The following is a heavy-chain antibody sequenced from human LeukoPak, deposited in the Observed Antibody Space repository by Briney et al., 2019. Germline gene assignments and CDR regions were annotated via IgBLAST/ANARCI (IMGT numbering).Heavy chain of an antibody. J-gene: IGHJ6*02. CDR1: GYTFTSYG. CDR2: ISAYNGNT. CDR3: ARDPTLTILGVVIWDYYYYGMDV. D-gene: IGHD3-3*01. V-gene: IGHV1-18*01. Sequence: ASVKVSCKASGYTFTSYGISWVRQAPGQGLEWMGWISAYNGNTNYAQKLQGRVTMTTDTSTSTAYMELRSLRSDDTAVYYCARDPTLTILGVVIWDYYYYGMDVWGQGTTVTVSS.